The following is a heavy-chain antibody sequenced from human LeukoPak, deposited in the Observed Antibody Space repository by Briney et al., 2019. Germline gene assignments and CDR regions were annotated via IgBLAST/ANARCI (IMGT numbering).Heavy chain of an antibody. V-gene: IGHV3-21*01. J-gene: IGHJ3*02. CDR3: AREATMIKPDAFDI. CDR1: GFTFSSYS. Sequence: GGSLRLSCAASGFTFSSYSMNWVRQAPGKGLEWVSSISSSSSYIYYADSVKGRFTISRDNAKNSLYLQMNSLRAEDTAVYYCAREATMIKPDAFDIWGQGTMVTVSS. CDR2: ISSSSSYI. D-gene: IGHD3-22*01.